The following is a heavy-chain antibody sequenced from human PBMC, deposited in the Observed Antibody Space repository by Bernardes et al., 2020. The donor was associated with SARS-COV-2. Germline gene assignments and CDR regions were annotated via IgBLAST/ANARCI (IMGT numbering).Heavy chain of an antibody. V-gene: IGHV4-59*08. CDR2: IYYTGST. CDR1: GASIGRYY. J-gene: IGHJ4*02. Sequence: SETLSLTCTVSGASIGRYYWSWIRQPPGKGLEWIGYIYYTGSTNYNPSLKSRVTMSIGTSKTQFSLKLSSVTAADTAVYYCARHPPREWAILVEFDYWGQGTLVTVSS. CDR3: ARHPPREWAILVEFDY. D-gene: IGHD1-26*01.